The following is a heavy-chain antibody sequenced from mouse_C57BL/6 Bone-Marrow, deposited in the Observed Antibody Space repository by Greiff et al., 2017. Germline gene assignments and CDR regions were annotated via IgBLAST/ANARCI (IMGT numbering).Heavy chain of an antibody. Sequence: VQLQQSGPGLVQPSQSLSITCTVSGFSLTSYGVHWVRQSPGKGLEWLGVIWRGGSTDYNAAFMSRLSITKDNSKSQVFFKMNSLQADDTAIYYCAQNYYGSSYDWYFDVWGTGTTVTVPS. CDR3: AQNYYGSSYDWYFDV. CDR1: GFSLTSYG. CDR2: IWRGGST. J-gene: IGHJ1*03. V-gene: IGHV2-5*01. D-gene: IGHD1-1*01.